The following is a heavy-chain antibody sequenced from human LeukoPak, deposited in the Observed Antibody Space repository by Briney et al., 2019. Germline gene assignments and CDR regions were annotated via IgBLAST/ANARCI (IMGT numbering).Heavy chain of an antibody. CDR1: GFSVSNNY. CDR2: IYSGGNT. CDR3: ARDSGYSGFALDL. V-gene: IGHV3-66*01. Sequence: GGTLRLSCAASGFSVSNNYMSWVRQAPGKGLEWISLIYSGGNTYYADSVTGRFTISRDNSRNSLYLQMYSLRAEDTAVYYCARDSGYSGFALDLWGQGSLVTVFS. D-gene: IGHD5-12*01. J-gene: IGHJ5*02.